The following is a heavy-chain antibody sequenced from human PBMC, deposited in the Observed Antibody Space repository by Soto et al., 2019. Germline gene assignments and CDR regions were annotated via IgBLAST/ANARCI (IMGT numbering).Heavy chain of an antibody. V-gene: IGHV1-18*01. CDR1: GYTFTSKG. J-gene: IGHJ6*02. CDR3: ARAGRPYYYYYGMDV. CDR2: ISAYNGNT. D-gene: IGHD1-26*01. Sequence: EASVKVSCNDSGYTFTSKGISWVRQATRQGLEWMGWISAYNGNTNYAQKLQGRVTITADESTSTAYMELSSLRSEDTAVYYCARAGRPYYYYYGMDVWGQGTTVTVSS.